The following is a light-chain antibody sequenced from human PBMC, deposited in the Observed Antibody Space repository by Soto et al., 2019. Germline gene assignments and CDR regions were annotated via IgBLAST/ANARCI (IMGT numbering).Light chain of an antibody. J-gene: IGLJ1*01. CDR3: TSYEGGNNV. Sequence: QSVLTQPPSASVSPGQSVTISCTGTSSDVGGYNYVSLYQQHPGKVPKIMVYEVNKRPSGVPDRFSGSKSGNTASLTVSGLQAEDEADYYCTSYEGGNNVFGTGTKLTVL. CDR2: EVN. V-gene: IGLV2-8*01. CDR1: SSDVGGYNY.